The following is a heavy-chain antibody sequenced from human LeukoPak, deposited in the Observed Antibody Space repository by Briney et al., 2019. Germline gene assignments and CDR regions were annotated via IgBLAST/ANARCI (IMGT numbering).Heavy chain of an antibody. D-gene: IGHD2-2*01. Sequence: PSETLSLTCTVSGGSMSSYYWSWIRQHPGKGLEWIGYIYYSGGTYYNPSLKSRVTISVDTSKNQFSLKLSSVTAADTAVYYCARDLRSSTSCYSDVWGQGTTVTVSS. CDR2: IYYSGGT. J-gene: IGHJ6*02. CDR3: ARDLRSSTSCYSDV. CDR1: GGSMSSYY. V-gene: IGHV4-59*06.